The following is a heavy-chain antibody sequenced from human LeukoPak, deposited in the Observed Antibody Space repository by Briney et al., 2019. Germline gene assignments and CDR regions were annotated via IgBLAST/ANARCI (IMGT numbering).Heavy chain of an antibody. J-gene: IGHJ4*02. CDR2: ISSSSSYI. V-gene: IGHV3-21*01. D-gene: IGHD5-24*01. CDR3: ARPSPPGDGYNPPDY. Sequence: GGSLRLSCAASGFTFSSYSMNWVRQAPGKGLEWVSSISSSSSYIYYADSVKGRITISRDNSKNTLFLQMNNLRTEDTALYFCARPSPPGDGYNPPDYWGQGTLVTVSS. CDR1: GFTFSSYS.